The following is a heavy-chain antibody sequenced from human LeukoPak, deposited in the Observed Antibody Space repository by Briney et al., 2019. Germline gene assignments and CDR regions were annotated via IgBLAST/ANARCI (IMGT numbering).Heavy chain of an antibody. D-gene: IGHD5-12*01. J-gene: IGHJ3*02. CDR3: ARLRATAPAFDI. Sequence: SETLSLTCTVSGGSVSSSSYYWGWIRQPPGKGLEWIGSIYYSGSTYYNPSLKSRVTISVDTSKNQFSLKLSSVTAADTAVYYCARLRATAPAFDIWGQGTMVTVSS. CDR1: GGSVSSSSYY. CDR2: IYYSGST. V-gene: IGHV4-39*01.